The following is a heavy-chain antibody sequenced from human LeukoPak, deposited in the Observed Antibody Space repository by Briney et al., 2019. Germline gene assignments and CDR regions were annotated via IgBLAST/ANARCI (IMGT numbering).Heavy chain of an antibody. Sequence: GASVKVSCKVSGYTLTELSMHWVRQAPGKGLEWMGGFDPEDGETIYAQKFQGRVTMTEDTSTDTAYMELSSLRSEDTAVYYCATDQYYYDSSGDILPVGYWGQGTLVTVSS. J-gene: IGHJ4*02. V-gene: IGHV1-24*01. CDR1: GYTLTELS. CDR2: FDPEDGET. D-gene: IGHD3-22*01. CDR3: ATDQYYYDSSGDILPVGY.